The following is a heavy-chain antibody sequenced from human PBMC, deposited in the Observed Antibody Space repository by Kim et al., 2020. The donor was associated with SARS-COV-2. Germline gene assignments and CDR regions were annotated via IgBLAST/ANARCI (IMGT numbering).Heavy chain of an antibody. V-gene: IGHV3-23*01. J-gene: IGHJ4*02. CDR1: GFTFSSYA. Sequence: GGSLRLSCAASGFTFSSYAMNWVRQAPGRGLEWVSTINNSGGSTYYADSVKGRFTISRDNSKNTLYLQMNSLRAEDTAVYYCAEAKGNYRVGYWGQGTLVTVSS. CDR3: AEAKGNYRVGY. CDR2: INNSGGST. D-gene: IGHD3-10*01.